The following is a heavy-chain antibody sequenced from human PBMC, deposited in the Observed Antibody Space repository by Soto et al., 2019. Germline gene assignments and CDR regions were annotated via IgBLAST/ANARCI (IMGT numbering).Heavy chain of an antibody. CDR3: AKDVGSYYYDTSAYLYDY. D-gene: IGHD3-22*01. CDR1: GFVFEDFA. CDR2: ISWNSATL. V-gene: IGHV3-9*01. Sequence: GGSLRLSCVGSGFVFEDFAMNWFRQVPGKGLEWVSGISWNSATLAYADSVKGRFIVSRDNAKNILYLQMNSLRAEDAALYYCAKDVGSYYYDTSAYLYDYWGQGTLVTVS. J-gene: IGHJ4*02.